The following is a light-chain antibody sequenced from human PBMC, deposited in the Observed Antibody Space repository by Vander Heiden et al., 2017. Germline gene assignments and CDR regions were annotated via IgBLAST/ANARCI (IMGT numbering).Light chain of an antibody. J-gene: IGKJ1*01. CDR2: AVS. CDR1: QSIRSY. Sequence: DIQMTQSPSSLSASVGDRVTITCRASQSIRSYLNWYQQKPGKAPKLLMFAVSSLQSRVPSRFSGSGLGTDFTLTMSSLQLEDFATYYCQRSYSNGRTFGQGTRVEMK. V-gene: IGKV1-39*01. CDR3: QRSYSNGRT.